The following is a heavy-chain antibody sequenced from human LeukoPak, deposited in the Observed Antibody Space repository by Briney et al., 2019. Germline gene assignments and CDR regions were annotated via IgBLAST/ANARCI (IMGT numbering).Heavy chain of an antibody. CDR3: ARGAKFRSYGSGTYYTSLLFDP. V-gene: IGHV1-3*03. Sequence: ASVKVSCKASGYTFTTYTLHWVRQAPEQRLQWMGCINTGNGNTKYSQEFQGRVTITRDTSASTAYMELSSLNSEDMAVYYCARGAKFRSYGSGTYYTSLLFDPWGQGTLVSVSS. CDR1: GYTFTTYT. CDR2: INTGNGNT. D-gene: IGHD3-10*01. J-gene: IGHJ5*02.